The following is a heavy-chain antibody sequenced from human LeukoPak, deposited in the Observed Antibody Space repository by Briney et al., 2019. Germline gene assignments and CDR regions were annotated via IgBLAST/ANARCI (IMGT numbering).Heavy chain of an antibody. CDR2: INRSGST. Sequence: GSLRLSCAASGFTFSSYGMTWIRQPPGKGLEWIGEINRSGSTNYNPSLKSRVTISVDTSKNQFSLKLSSVTAADTAVYYCARSTDYDSSGYYYPTYYYFDYWGQGTLVTVSS. V-gene: IGHV4-34*01. CDR3: ARSTDYDSSGYYYPTYYYFDY. D-gene: IGHD3-22*01. J-gene: IGHJ4*02. CDR1: GFTFSSYG.